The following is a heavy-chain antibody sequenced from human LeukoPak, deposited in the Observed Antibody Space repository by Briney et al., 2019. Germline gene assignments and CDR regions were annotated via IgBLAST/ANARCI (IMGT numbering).Heavy chain of an antibody. J-gene: IGHJ5*01. CDR3: ARDSSQGTRWFDS. CDR1: GFSVSSNY. CDR2: IYSGGST. D-gene: IGHD1-14*01. Sequence: PGGSLRLSCAASGFSVSSNYMSWVRQAPGKGLEWVSVIYSGGSTYYADSVKGRFTISRDNSKNTLYPQMNSLRAEDTAVYYYARDSSQGTRWFDSWGQGTLVTVSS. V-gene: IGHV3-53*01.